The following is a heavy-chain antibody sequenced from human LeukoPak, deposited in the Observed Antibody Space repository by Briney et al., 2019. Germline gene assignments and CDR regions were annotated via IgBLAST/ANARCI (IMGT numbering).Heavy chain of an antibody. CDR1: GDSISSSPYY. CDR2: IYYIGTT. CDR3: ARDLEGGYSSSSSFAY. V-gene: IGHV4-39*07. Sequence: SETLSLTCTVSGDSISSSPYYWGWIRQPPGKGLEWIGTIYYIGTTYYNPSLKSRVTISVDTSKRQFSLRLSSVTAADTAVYYCARDLEGGYSSSSSFAYWGQGTLVTASS. J-gene: IGHJ4*02. D-gene: IGHD6-6*01.